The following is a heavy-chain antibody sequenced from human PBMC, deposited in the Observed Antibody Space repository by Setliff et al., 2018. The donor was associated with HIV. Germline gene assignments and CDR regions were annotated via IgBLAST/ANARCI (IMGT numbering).Heavy chain of an antibody. V-gene: IGHV4-39*01. CDR3: ARHSGVASPNWFDP. CDR1: GGSINRSNYY. CDR2: ISYTGST. J-gene: IGHJ5*02. Sequence: PSETLSLTCTVPGGSINRSNYYWGWIRQPPGKGLEWIGTISYTGSTYYDPSLKSRVTISVDTSKNQFSLKLSSVTAADTAVYYCARHSGVASPNWFDPWGQGTLVTVSS. D-gene: IGHD3-10*01.